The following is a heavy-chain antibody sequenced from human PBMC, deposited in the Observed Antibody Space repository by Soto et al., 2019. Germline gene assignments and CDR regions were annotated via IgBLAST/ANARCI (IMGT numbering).Heavy chain of an antibody. V-gene: IGHV3-15*01. CDR2: IKSKTDGGTT. J-gene: IGHJ5*02. CDR3: TTDVSLVVAATHLLDP. D-gene: IGHD2-15*01. Sequence: GGSLRLSCAASGFTFSNAWMSWVRQAPGKGLEWVGRIKSKTDGGTTDYAAPVKGRFTISRDDSKNTLYLQMNSLKTEDTAVYYCTTDVSLVVAATHLLDPWGQGTLVTVSS. CDR1: GFTFSNAW.